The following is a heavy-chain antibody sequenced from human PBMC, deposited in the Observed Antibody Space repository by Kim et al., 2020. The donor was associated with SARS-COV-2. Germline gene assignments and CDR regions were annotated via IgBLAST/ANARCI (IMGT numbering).Heavy chain of an antibody. D-gene: IGHD4-17*01. CDR1: GGSISSGGYY. J-gene: IGHJ4*02. CDR2: IYYSGST. Sequence: SETLSLTCTVSGGSISSGGYYWSWIRQHPGKGLEWIGYIYYSGSTYYNPSLKSRVTISVDTSKNQISLKLSSVPAADTAVYYCARGSTVTTFDYWGQGTLVSVSS. CDR3: ARGSTVTTFDY. V-gene: IGHV4-31*03.